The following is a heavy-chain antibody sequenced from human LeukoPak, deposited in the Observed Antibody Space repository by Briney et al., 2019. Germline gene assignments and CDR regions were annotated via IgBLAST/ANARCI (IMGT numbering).Heavy chain of an antibody. Sequence: SVKVSCKASGCTFSSYAISWVGQAPGQGLEWMGGIIPIFGTANYAQKFQGRVTITADESTSTAYMELSSLRSEDTAVYYCARDKGIAAVGPPWVQGTLVTVSS. CDR1: GCTFSSYA. V-gene: IGHV1-69*13. D-gene: IGHD6-13*01. CDR3: ARDKGIAAVGPP. J-gene: IGHJ5*02. CDR2: IIPIFGTA.